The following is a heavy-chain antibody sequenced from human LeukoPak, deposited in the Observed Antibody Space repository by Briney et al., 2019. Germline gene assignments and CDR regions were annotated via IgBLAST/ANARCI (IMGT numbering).Heavy chain of an antibody. Sequence: GASVKVSCKASGYTFTSYYMHWVRQAPGQGLEWMGIINPSGGSTSYAQKFQGRVTMTRDTSTSTVYMEPSSLRSEDTAVYYCARDLPSGNYNYYYMDVWGKGTTVTVSS. CDR1: GYTFTSYY. CDR3: ARDLPSGNYNYYYMDV. V-gene: IGHV1-46*01. CDR2: INPSGGST. D-gene: IGHD2-2*01. J-gene: IGHJ6*03.